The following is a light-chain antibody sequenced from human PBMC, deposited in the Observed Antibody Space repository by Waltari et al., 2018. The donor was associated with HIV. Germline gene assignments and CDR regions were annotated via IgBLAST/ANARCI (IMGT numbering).Light chain of an antibody. CDR2: WAS. CDR1: QSVLFSSNNKNY. V-gene: IGKV4-1*01. CDR3: QQYYSPLLT. J-gene: IGKJ4*01. Sequence: DIVMTQSPDSLAVSLGERATINCKSSQSVLFSSNNKNYLAWYRQKPGQPPKLLIYWASTRESGVPDRFSGSGSGTDFILTISGLQAEDVAVYFCQQYYSPLLTFGGGTKVEIK.